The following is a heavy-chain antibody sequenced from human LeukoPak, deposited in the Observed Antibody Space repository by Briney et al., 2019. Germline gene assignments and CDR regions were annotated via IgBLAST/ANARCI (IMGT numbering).Heavy chain of an antibody. CDR2: INAGNGNT. J-gene: IGHJ4*02. CDR3: ARGYNWNDGGFDY. V-gene: IGHV1-3*01. D-gene: IGHD1-1*01. CDR1: GYTFTSYA. Sequence: GASVKVSCKASGYTFTSYAMHWVRQAPGQRLEWMRWINAGNGNTKYSQKFQGRVTITRDTSASTAYMELCSLEDTAVYYCARGYNWNDGGFDYWGQGTLVTVSS.